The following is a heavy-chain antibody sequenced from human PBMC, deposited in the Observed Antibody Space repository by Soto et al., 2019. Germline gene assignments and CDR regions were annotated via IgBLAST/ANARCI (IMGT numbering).Heavy chain of an antibody. CDR1: GGSINSYY. J-gene: IGHJ5*02. CDR3: ARGATVTTSDWVDP. V-gene: IGHV4-59*01. CDR2: IYYSGST. Sequence: QVQLQESGPRLVKPSETLSLTCTVSGGSINSYYWSWIRQPPGKGLEWIGYIYYSGSTKYNPSLKRRVPISLDTSQNQFSLTLSSVTAADTAVYYCARGATVTTSDWVDPWGQGTLVTVSS. D-gene: IGHD4-17*01.